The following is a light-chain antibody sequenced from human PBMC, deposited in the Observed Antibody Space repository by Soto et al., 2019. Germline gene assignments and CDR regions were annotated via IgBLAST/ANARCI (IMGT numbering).Light chain of an antibody. Sequence: QSVLTQPASVSGSPGESITISCTGTSSDVGGYNYVSWYQQHPGKAPKLMIYEVSNRPSGVSNRFSGSKSGNTASLTISGLQAEDEADYYCSSYTSSSTRNVVFGGGTKGTVL. CDR2: EVS. V-gene: IGLV2-14*01. J-gene: IGLJ2*01. CDR1: SSDVGGYNY. CDR3: SSYTSSSTRNVV.